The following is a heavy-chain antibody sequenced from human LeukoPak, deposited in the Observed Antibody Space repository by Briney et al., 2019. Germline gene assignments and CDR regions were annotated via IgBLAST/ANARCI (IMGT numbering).Heavy chain of an antibody. CDR2: MHPNRGNT. D-gene: IGHD6-6*01. CDR3: ARGVMYSRSWGDYYDMDI. J-gene: IGHJ6*03. Sequence: ASVKVSCKTSGYTFTSFYISWVRQAAGQGLEWVGCMHPNRGNTGYAQKFQGRVTITRDTSLSTAYTELSRLRCQDTAVYFCARGVMYSRSWGDYYDMDIWGKGTTVTVSS. CDR1: GYTFTSFY. V-gene: IGHV1-8*03.